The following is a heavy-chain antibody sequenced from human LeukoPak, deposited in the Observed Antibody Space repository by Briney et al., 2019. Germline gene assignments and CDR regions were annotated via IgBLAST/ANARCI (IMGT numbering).Heavy chain of an antibody. V-gene: IGHV3-30*03. CDR3: ARGVRSGSYKGDY. D-gene: IGHD1-26*01. J-gene: IGHJ4*02. CDR1: GFTFSSYG. Sequence: QPGGSLRLSCAASGFTFSSYGMHWVRQAPGKGLEWVAVISYDGSNKYYADSVKGRFTISRDNSKNTLYLQMNSLRAEDTAVYYCARGVRSGSYKGDYWGQGTLVTASS. CDR2: ISYDGSNK.